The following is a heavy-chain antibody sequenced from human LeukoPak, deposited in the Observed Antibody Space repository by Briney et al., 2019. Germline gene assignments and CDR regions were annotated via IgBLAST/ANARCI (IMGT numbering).Heavy chain of an antibody. V-gene: IGHV3-23*01. J-gene: IGHJ6*02. CDR1: GFTFSSYA. D-gene: IGHD4-17*01. CDR3: AKAGVGGDYYYYYGMDV. Sequence: GRSLRLSCAASGFTFSSYAMSWVRQAPGKGLEWVSAISGSGGSTYYADSVKGRFTISRDNSKNTLYLQMNSLRAEDTAVYYCAKAGVGGDYYYYYGMDVWGQGTAVTVSS. CDR2: ISGSGGST.